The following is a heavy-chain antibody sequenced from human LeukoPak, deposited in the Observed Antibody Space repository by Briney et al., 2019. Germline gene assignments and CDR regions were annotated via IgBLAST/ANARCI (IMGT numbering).Heavy chain of an antibody. CDR3: ARGGAFCSITTCHEFDH. V-gene: IGHV1-2*02. CDR1: GYTFTSSY. CDR2: TNPSTGGT. J-gene: IGHJ4*02. Sequence: ASVKVSCNTSGYTFTSSYLHWVRQVPGQGLEWMGWTNPSTGGTKSAQQFEGRVTMTRDTSNTTGYLELRSLRLDDTATYYCARGGAFCSITTCHEFDHWGQGTLVIVSS. D-gene: IGHD2-2*01.